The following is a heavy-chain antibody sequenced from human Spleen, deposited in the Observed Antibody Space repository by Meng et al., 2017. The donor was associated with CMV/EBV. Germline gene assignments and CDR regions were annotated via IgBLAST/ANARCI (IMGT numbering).Heavy chain of an antibody. D-gene: IGHD1-26*01. Sequence: ASGLTFNNSAISWGRQAPGQGLEWMGGIIPFLGTSHYAQNFQGRLLITTDESTTTAYMELSSLKSEDTALYYCARTRGSYYASALDHWGQGTLVTVSS. V-gene: IGHV1-69*05. J-gene: IGHJ4*02. CDR2: IIPFLGTS. CDR1: GLTFNNSA. CDR3: ARTRGSYYASALDH.